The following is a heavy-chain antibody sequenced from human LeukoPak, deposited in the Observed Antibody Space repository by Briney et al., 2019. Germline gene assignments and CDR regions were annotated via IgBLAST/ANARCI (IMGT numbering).Heavy chain of an antibody. CDR1: GFTFSSYE. CDR3: ARALLPVRFLGYYGMDV. V-gene: IGHV3-48*03. J-gene: IGHJ6*02. CDR2: ISRSGSTT. Sequence: GESLRLSCAASGFTFSSYEMNWVRQAPGKGLEWVSYISRSGSTTYYADSVKGRFTISRDNAKNSLYLQMNSLRAEDTAVYYCARALLPVRFLGYYGMDVWGQGTTVTASS. D-gene: IGHD3-3*01.